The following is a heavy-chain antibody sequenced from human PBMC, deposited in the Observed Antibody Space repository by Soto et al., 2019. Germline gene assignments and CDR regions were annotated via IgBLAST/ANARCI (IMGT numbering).Heavy chain of an antibody. CDR2: IYHSGST. J-gene: IGHJ6*02. Sequence: PSETLSLTCAVSGGSISSSNWWSWVRQPPGKGLEWIGEIYHSGSTNYNPSLKSRVTISVDKSKNQFSLKLSSVTAADTAVYYCARGPYDSSGYSSYYYYGMDVWGQGTTVTVSS. V-gene: IGHV4-4*02. CDR1: GGSISSSNW. CDR3: ARGPYDSSGYSSYYYYGMDV. D-gene: IGHD3-22*01.